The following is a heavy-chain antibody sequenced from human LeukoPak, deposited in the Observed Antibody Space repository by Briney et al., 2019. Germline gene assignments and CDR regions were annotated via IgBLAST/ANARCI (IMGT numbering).Heavy chain of an antibody. D-gene: IGHD5-12*01. J-gene: IGHJ4*02. V-gene: IGHV3-23*01. Sequence: PGGSLRLSCAASGFTFSSYAMSWVRQAPGKGLEWVSGISSSGYNTHYSDSVKGRFTISRDNSKNTLYVEMNSLRLDDTAIYYCARGPPTSRSGAHFDYWGQGSLVTVSP. CDR1: GFTFSSYA. CDR3: ARGPPTSRSGAHFDY. CDR2: ISSSGYNT.